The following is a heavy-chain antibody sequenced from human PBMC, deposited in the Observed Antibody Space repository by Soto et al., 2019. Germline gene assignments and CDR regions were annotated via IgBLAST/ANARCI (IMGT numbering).Heavy chain of an antibody. D-gene: IGHD4-17*01. CDR1: GFTFSSYG. CDR3: AREVTYGDYPLFDY. J-gene: IGHJ4*02. V-gene: IGHV3-33*01. Sequence: GGSLRLSCAASGFTFSSYGMHWVRQAPGKGLEWVAVIWYDGSNKYYADSVKGRFTISRDNSKNTLYLQMNSLRAEDTAVYYCAREVTYGDYPLFDYWGQGTLVTVSS. CDR2: IWYDGSNK.